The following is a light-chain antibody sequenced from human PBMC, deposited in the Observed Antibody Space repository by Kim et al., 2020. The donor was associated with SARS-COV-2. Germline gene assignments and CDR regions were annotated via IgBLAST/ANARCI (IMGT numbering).Light chain of an antibody. Sequence: QTVVTQEPSFSVSPGGTVTLTCGLSSGSVSTSYYPNWYQQTPGQAPRTLIYSTNTRSSGVPDRFSGSILGNKAALTITGAQADDESDYYCVLYMGSGISMFGGGTKLTVL. CDR1: SGSVSTSYY. CDR3: VLYMGSGISM. CDR2: STN. J-gene: IGLJ3*02. V-gene: IGLV8-61*01.